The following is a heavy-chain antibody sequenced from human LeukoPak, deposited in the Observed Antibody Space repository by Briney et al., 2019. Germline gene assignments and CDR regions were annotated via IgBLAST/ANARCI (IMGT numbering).Heavy chain of an antibody. Sequence: GGSLRLSCAASGFTFSSYELYWVRQAPGKGLEWISYISSSSSTIKYADSERGRFTISRADARESLFLQMNSLRAEDTAIYYCGASRQYVGAFDIWGQGTLVTVSS. CDR2: ISSSSSTI. CDR3: GASRQYVGAFDI. J-gene: IGHJ3*02. D-gene: IGHD3-16*01. V-gene: IGHV3-48*03. CDR1: GFTFSSYE.